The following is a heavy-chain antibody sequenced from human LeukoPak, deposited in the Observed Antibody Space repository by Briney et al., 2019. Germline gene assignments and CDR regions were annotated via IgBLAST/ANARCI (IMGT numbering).Heavy chain of an antibody. CDR3: AKYRVGAPSYYFDY. CDR1: GFTFDDYA. V-gene: IGHV3-9*01. Sequence: GRSLRLSCAASGFTFDDYAMHWVRQAPGKGLEWVSGISWNSGSIGYADSVKGRFTISRDNSKNTLYLQMNSLRAEDTAVYYCAKYRVGAPSYYFDYWGQGTLVTVSS. J-gene: IGHJ4*02. D-gene: IGHD1-26*01. CDR2: ISWNSGSI.